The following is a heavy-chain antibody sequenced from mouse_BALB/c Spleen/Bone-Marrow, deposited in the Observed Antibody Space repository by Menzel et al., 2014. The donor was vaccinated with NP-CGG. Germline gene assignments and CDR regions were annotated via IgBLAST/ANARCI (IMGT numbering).Heavy chain of an antibody. D-gene: IGHD2-1*01. CDR3: ARGYGNYDYWYFDV. J-gene: IGHJ1*01. CDR2: INPYNGAT. Sequence: KSLEWIGRINPYNGATSYNQNFKDKASLTVDKSSSTAYMELHSLTSEDSAVYYCARGYGNYDYWYFDVWGAGTTVTVSS. V-gene: IGHV1-26*01.